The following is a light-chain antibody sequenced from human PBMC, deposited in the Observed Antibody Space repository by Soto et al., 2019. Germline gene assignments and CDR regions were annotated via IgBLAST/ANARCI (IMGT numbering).Light chain of an antibody. CDR3: QQRSNWTPTIT. CDR2: DAS. J-gene: IGKJ5*01. CDR1: QSVSSY. V-gene: IGKV3-11*01. Sequence: EIVLTQSPATLSLSPGERATLSCRASQSVSSYLAWYQQKPGQAPRLLIYDASNRATGIPARFSGSGSGTDFTLTISSLDPEDFAVYYCQQRSNWTPTITFGQGTRLEIK.